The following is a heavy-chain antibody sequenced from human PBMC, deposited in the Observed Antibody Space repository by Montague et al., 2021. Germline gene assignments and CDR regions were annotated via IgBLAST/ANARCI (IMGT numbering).Heavy chain of an antibody. CDR2: MFYGGAT. CDR1: SGSIFHAH. CDR3: AKQDYFVSGTSYKGFDP. V-gene: IGHV4-59*08. J-gene: IGHJ5*02. D-gene: IGHD3-10*01. Sequence: SETLSLICTVSSGSIFHAHWSWVRQLPGKGLEWLGSMFYGGATSNNPSLKSRVTMSIDTSTNQFSLKLSFVTAADTAVYYCAKQDYFVSGTSYKGFDPWGQGILVTVSS.